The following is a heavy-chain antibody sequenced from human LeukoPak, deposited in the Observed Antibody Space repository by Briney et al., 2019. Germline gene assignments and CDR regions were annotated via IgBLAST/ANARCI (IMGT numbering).Heavy chain of an antibody. D-gene: IGHD1-26*01. CDR2: IATIGDT. J-gene: IGHJ6*03. CDR3: ARAIVIGNAPVPGYMDV. CDR1: GFTFSTYD. V-gene: IGHV3-13*01. Sequence: PGGSLRLSCAASGFTFSTYDMHWVRQVSGKGLERVSSIATIGDTFYPGSVKGRFTISSENAKNSLYLQMNGLRAGDTAVYYCARAIVIGNAPVPGYMDVWGKGTTVTVSS.